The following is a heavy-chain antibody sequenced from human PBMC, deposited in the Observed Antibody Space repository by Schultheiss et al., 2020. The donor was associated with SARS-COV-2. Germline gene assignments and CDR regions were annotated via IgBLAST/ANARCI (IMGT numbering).Heavy chain of an antibody. CDR2: ISYDGSKK. CDR1: GFTFSWDW. Sequence: VGSLRLSCAASGFTFSWDWMHWVRQAPGKGLEWVAVISYDGSKKYYADSVKGRFTISRDNSKNTLYLQMNSLRAEDTAVYYCAKDFDFWSGTDYWGQGTLVTVSS. D-gene: IGHD3-3*01. CDR3: AKDFDFWSGTDY. V-gene: IGHV3-30*18. J-gene: IGHJ4*02.